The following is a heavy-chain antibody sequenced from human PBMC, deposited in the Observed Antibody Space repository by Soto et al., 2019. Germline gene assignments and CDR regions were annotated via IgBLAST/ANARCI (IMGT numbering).Heavy chain of an antibody. D-gene: IGHD3-9*01. Sequence: PSENLSHTSAVYDGSFNRSYWSWIRQPPGKRLEWVGEINRSGSTNYNPSLKSRVTISVDTSKNQFSLKLSSVTAADTAVYYCATAIRPRRLIDYWGQWTLVT. CDR1: DGSFNRSY. V-gene: IGHV4-34*01. J-gene: IGHJ4*02. CDR3: ATAIRPRRLIDY. CDR2: INRSGST.